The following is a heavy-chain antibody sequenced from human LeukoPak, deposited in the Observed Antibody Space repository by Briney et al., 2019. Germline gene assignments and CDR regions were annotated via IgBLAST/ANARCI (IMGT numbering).Heavy chain of an antibody. Sequence: SETLSLTCTVSGGSISSGDYYWSWIRQPPGKGLEWIGYIYYSGSTYYNPSLKSRVTISVDTSKNQSSLKLSSVTAADTAVYYCARQAYYYDSSGYSTPFDYWGQGTLVTVSS. CDR3: ARQAYYYDSSGYSTPFDY. J-gene: IGHJ4*02. CDR2: IYYSGST. D-gene: IGHD3-22*01. V-gene: IGHV4-30-4*01. CDR1: GGSISSGDYY.